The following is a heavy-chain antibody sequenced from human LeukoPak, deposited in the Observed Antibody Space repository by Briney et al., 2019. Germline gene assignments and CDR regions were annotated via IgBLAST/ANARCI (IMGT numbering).Heavy chain of an antibody. CDR3: ASGGADSGSLFDY. CDR2: IYYSGSTSGSTT. D-gene: IGHD5-12*01. Sequence: SETLSLTCTVSGGSINSGDHYWSWIRQPPGKGLEWIGYIYYSGSTSGSTTYYNPSLKSRVTVSVDTSKNRFSLKLSSVTAADTAVYYCASGGADSGSLFDYWGQGTLVTVSS. J-gene: IGHJ4*02. V-gene: IGHV4-30-4*01. CDR1: GGSINSGDHY.